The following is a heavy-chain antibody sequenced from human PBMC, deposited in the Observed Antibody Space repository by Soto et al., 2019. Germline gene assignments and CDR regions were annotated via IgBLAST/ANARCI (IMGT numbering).Heavy chain of an antibody. CDR3: TRQDPITIVENDAFDI. V-gene: IGHV5-51*01. D-gene: IGHD3-10*01. CDR1: GYIFTDHC. CDR2: ICPGYSNI. J-gene: IGHJ3*02. Sequence: GESLKISCQGSGYIFTDHCIVWVRQMAGKGLEWVGIICPGYSNIIYSPSVQGQVTISADMSISTAYLKWSSLKASDTAIYYCTRQDPITIVENDAFDIWGQGTMVTVSS.